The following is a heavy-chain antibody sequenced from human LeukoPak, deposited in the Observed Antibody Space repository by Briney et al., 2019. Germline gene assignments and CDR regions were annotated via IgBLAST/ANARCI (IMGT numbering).Heavy chain of an antibody. CDR2: ISSSGSTI. CDR1: GFTFSSYE. V-gene: IGHV3-48*03. J-gene: IGHJ4*02. D-gene: IGHD5-18*01. Sequence: PGGSLRLSCAASGFTFSSYEMNWGRQAPGKGLKWVSYISSSGSTIYYADSVKGRFTISRDNAKNSLYLQMNSLRAEDTAVYYCARAKYSLLSFDYWGQGTLVTVSS. CDR3: ARAKYSLLSFDY.